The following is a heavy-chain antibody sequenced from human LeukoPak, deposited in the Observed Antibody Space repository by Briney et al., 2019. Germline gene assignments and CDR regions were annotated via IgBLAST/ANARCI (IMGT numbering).Heavy chain of an antibody. J-gene: IGHJ4*02. CDR1: GFTFSSYG. Sequence: PGGSLRLSCAASGFTFSSYGMHWVRQAPGKGLEWVAVIWYDGSNKYYADSVKGRFTISRDNAKNSLYLQMNSLRVEDTAVYYCAKVKAGDDYGDIWPWDYWGQGTLVTVSS. D-gene: IGHD4-17*01. CDR2: IWYDGSNK. CDR3: AKVKAGDDYGDIWPWDY. V-gene: IGHV3-33*03.